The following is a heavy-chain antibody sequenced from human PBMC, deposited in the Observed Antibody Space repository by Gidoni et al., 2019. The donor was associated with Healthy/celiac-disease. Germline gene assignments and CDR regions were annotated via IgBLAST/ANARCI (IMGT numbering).Heavy chain of an antibody. J-gene: IGHJ1*01. V-gene: IGHV3-30*01. Sequence: QVQLVESGGGVVKPGRSLRLSCAASGFTFSSYARHWVSQAPGKGLEWVAVISYDGSNKYYADSVNGRFTISRDNTKNTLYLQMNSLRAEDTAVYYCARDYYDSSGYYYGEYFQHWGQGTLVTVSS. CDR1: GFTFSSYA. CDR3: ARDYYDSSGYYYGEYFQH. CDR2: ISYDGSNK. D-gene: IGHD3-22*01.